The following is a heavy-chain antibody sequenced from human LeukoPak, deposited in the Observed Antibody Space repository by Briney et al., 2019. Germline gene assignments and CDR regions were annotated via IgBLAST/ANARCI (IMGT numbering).Heavy chain of an antibody. CDR2: ISSSSSTI. D-gene: IGHD6-13*01. J-gene: IGHJ4*02. Sequence: GGSLRLSCAASGFNFSSYSMNWARQAPGKGLEWVSYISSSSSTIYYADSVKGRFTISRDNAKNSLYLQMNSLRAEDTAVYYCARDSSSWYGVFDYWGEGTLVTVSS. V-gene: IGHV3-48*04. CDR1: GFNFSSYS. CDR3: ARDSSSWYGVFDY.